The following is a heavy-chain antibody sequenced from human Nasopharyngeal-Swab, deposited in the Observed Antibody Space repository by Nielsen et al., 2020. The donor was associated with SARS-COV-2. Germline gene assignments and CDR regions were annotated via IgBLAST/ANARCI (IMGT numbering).Heavy chain of an antibody. Sequence: GGSLKISCAASGFTFSDYYMSWIRQAPGKGLEWVSYISSSGSTIYYADSVKGRFTISRDNAKNSLYLQMNSLRAEDTAVYYCARAADHDPDAFEIWGQGTMVTVSS. J-gene: IGHJ3*02. V-gene: IGHV3-11*01. CDR1: GFTFSDYY. CDR2: ISSSGSTI. CDR3: ARAADHDPDAFEI.